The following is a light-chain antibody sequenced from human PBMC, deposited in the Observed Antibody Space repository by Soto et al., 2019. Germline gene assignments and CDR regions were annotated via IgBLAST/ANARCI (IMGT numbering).Light chain of an antibody. Sequence: QSVLTQPPSVSAAPRQKVAISCSGSSSNIGNNYVSWYHRVPGSAPKLPIYDNNERPSGIPDRFSGSKSGTSATLDITGLQTGDEGDYYCGTWDSRLRVVVFGGGTKLTVL. J-gene: IGLJ2*01. V-gene: IGLV1-51*01. CDR1: SSNIGNNY. CDR2: DNN. CDR3: GTWDSRLRVVV.